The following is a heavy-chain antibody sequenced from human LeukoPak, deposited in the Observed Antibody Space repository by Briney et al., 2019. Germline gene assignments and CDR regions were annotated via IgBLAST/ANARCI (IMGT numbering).Heavy chain of an antibody. CDR2: MNPNSGNT. V-gene: IGHV1-8*02. J-gene: IGHJ4*02. Sequence: ASVKVSCKTSGYTFTNYDINWVRQATGQGLEWMGWMNPNSGNTGYAQKFQGRVIITRDISITTAYMELSSLRSEDSAVYYCAREGGGYYYCWGQGTLVTVSS. CDR3: AREGGGYYYC. D-gene: IGHD3-3*01. CDR1: GYTFTNYD.